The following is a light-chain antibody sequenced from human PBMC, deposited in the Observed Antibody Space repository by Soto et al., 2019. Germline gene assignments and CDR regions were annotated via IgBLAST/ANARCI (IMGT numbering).Light chain of an antibody. Sequence: EIVLTQSPGTLFLSTGERATLSCRASQSVTSSFLAWYRQKPGQAPRLLIFDASRRATGIPDRFSGSGSGTDFTLTISRLEPEDFAVYHCQQYGSAPTFGGGTKVDIK. J-gene: IGKJ4*01. V-gene: IGKV3-20*01. CDR1: QSVTSSF. CDR2: DAS. CDR3: QQYGSAPT.